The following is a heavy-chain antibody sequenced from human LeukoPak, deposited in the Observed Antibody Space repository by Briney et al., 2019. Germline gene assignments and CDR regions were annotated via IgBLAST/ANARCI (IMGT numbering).Heavy chain of an antibody. CDR1: GFTVSSNY. D-gene: IGHD3-22*01. CDR3: ARGLSLPWLIAFDI. CDR2: IYSGGST. J-gene: IGHJ3*02. Sequence: GGSLRLSCAASGFTVSSNYMSWVRQAPGKGLEWVSVIYSGGSTYYADSVKGRFTISRDNSKNTLYLQMNSLRAEDTAVYYCARGLSLPWLIAFDIWGQGTMVTVSS. V-gene: IGHV3-66*01.